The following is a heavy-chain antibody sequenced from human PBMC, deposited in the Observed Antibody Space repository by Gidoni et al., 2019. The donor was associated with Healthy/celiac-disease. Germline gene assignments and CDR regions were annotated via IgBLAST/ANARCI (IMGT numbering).Heavy chain of an antibody. D-gene: IGHD6-6*01. CDR1: GFTFSSYS. CDR3: ARDRDSSSSGGDY. J-gene: IGHJ4*02. CDR2: ISTSSSYI. V-gene: IGHV3-21*01. Sequence: EVQLVESGGGLVKPGGSLRLSCAASGFTFSSYSMNWVRQAPGKGLEWVSSISTSSSYIYYADSVKGRFTISRDNAKNSLYLQMNSLRAEDTAVYYCARDRDSSSSGGDYWGQGTLVTVSS.